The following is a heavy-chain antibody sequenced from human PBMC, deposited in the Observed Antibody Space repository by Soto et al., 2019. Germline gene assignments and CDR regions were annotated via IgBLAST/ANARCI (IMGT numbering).Heavy chain of an antibody. CDR2: ISSGTSTI. V-gene: IGHV3-48*01. D-gene: IGHD3-10*01. CDR1: GFTFSSDS. J-gene: IGHJ3*02. CDR3: ARKGAYYGSGSYPDAFDI. Sequence: EVQLVESGGGLVQPGGSLRLSCAAYGFTFSSDSMNWVRQAPGKGLEWVSYISSGTSTISYADSVRGRFTISRDNAKNSRYLQRNSLRVEDTAVYYCARKGAYYGSGSYPDAFDIWGQGTMVTVSS.